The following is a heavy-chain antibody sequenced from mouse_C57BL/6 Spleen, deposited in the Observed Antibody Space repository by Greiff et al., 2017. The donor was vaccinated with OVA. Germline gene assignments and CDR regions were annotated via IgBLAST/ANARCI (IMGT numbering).Heavy chain of an antibody. J-gene: IGHJ2*01. V-gene: IGHV7-3*01. CDR2: IRNKANGYTT. CDR1: GFTFTDYY. CDR3: ARWANYLYYFDY. Sequence: EVQRVESGGGLVQPGGSLSLSCAASGFTFTDYYMSWVRQPPGKALEWLGFIRNKANGYTTEYSASVKGRFTISRDNSQSILYLQMNALRAEDSATYYCARWANYLYYFDYWGQGTTLTVSS. D-gene: IGHD2-1*01.